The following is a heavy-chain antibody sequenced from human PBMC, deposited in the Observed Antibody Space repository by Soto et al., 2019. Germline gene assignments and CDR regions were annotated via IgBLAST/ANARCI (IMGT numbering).Heavy chain of an antibody. J-gene: IGHJ5*02. Sequence: WGAPRAPRAAFGFTFSDHYLSLVRQAPGKGLEWVSYISSSGSTIYYADSVKGRFTISRDNAKNSLYLQMNSLRAEDTAVYYCAREVGGWFDPWGQGTLVTVSS. D-gene: IGHD2-15*01. CDR2: ISSSGSTI. V-gene: IGHV3-11*01. CDR1: GFTFSDHY. CDR3: AREVGGWFDP.